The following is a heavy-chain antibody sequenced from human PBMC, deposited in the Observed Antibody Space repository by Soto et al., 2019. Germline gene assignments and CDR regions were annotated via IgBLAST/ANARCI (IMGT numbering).Heavy chain of an antibody. V-gene: IGHV4-61*01. Sequence: KPSETLSLTCTVSGGSVSSGSYYWSWIRQPPGKGLEWIGYIYYSGSTNYNPSLKSRVTISVDTSKNQFSLKLSSVTAADTAVYYWARGVEESAIPYDYGMDVWGQGTTVTVSS. CDR2: IYYSGST. CDR3: ARGVEESAIPYDYGMDV. J-gene: IGHJ6*02. CDR1: GGSVSSGSYY. D-gene: IGHD2-2*02.